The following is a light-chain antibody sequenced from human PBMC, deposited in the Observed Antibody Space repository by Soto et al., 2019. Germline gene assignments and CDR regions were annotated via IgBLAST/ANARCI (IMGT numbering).Light chain of an antibody. CDR2: KAS. J-gene: IGKJ2*01. CDR3: QQYNSYAGYT. Sequence: DIQMTQSPSTLSASVGDRVTITCRASQSISSWLAWYQQKPGKAPKHPIYKASSLESGVPSRFSGSGSGTEFTLTISSLQPDDFATYYCQQYNSYAGYTFGQGTKLEIK. CDR1: QSISSW. V-gene: IGKV1-5*03.